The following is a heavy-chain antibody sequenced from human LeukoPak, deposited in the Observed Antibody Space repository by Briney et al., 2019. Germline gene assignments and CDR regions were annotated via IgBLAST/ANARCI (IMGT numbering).Heavy chain of an antibody. V-gene: IGHV4-30-4*01. J-gene: IGHJ5*02. D-gene: IGHD3-22*01. Sequence: SETLSLTCTVSGGSVSSGDYYWSWIRQPPGKGLEWIGYTYYSGSTYYNPSLKNRVSISVDTSKNQFSLNLSSVTAADTAVYYCARPYYYDSRIDPWGQGTLVTVSS. CDR3: ARPYYYDSRIDP. CDR1: GGSVSSGDYY. CDR2: TYYSGST.